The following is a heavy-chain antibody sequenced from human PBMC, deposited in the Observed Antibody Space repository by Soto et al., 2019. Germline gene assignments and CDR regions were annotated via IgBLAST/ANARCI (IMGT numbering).Heavy chain of an antibody. Sequence: PGESLKISCKGSGYSFTSYWIGWVRQMPGKGLEWMGIIYPGDSDTRYSPSFQGQVTISADKSISTAYLQWSSLKASDTAMYYCPRRTTTVTKSQSYNWFDPWGQGTLVTVSS. D-gene: IGHD4-17*01. J-gene: IGHJ5*02. CDR2: IYPGDSDT. CDR1: GYSFTSYW. V-gene: IGHV5-51*01. CDR3: PRRTTTVTKSQSYNWFDP.